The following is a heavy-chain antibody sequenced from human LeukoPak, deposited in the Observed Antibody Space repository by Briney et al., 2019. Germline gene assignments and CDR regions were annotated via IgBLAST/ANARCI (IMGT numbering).Heavy chain of an antibody. Sequence: ASVKVSCKASRGTFSSYAISWVRQAPGQGLEWMGRIIPILGIANYAQKFQGRVTITADKSTSTAYMELSSLRSEDTAVYYCARDPSPMVVWGQGNLVTVSS. D-gene: IGHD3-10*01. CDR3: ARDPSPMVV. V-gene: IGHV1-69*04. CDR2: IIPILGIA. CDR1: RGTFSSYA. J-gene: IGHJ4*02.